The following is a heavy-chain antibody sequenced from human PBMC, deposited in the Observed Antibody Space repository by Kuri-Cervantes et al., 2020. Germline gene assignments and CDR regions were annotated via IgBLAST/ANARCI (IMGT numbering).Heavy chain of an antibody. D-gene: IGHD3-22*01. CDR3: ARGIDVYYYDSSGYYYPLFWYFVL. CDR1: GGSISSTNW. CDR2: IYHSGST. V-gene: IGHV4-4*02. J-gene: IGHJ2*01. Sequence: SETLSLTCVVSGGSISSTNWWRWVRQPQVKGLEWIGEIYHSGSTSYNRSHKSRVTIYVDTSKNQFSLKLSSVTAADTAVYYCARGIDVYYYDSSGYYYPLFWYFVLWGRGTLVTVSS.